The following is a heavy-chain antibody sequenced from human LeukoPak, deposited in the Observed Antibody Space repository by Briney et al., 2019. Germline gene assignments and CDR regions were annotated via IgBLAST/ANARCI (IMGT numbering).Heavy chain of an antibody. D-gene: IGHD5-12*01. V-gene: IGHV3-33*01. J-gene: IGHJ4*02. Sequence: GGSLRLSCAASGFTFSSYGMHWVRPAPGKGLEWVAVIWYDGSNKYYADSVKGLFTISRDNSKNTLYLQMNSVRAEDTAVYYCAIDSGPDIVATIPFDYWGQGTLVTVSS. CDR3: AIDSGPDIVATIPFDY. CDR2: IWYDGSNK. CDR1: GFTFSSYG.